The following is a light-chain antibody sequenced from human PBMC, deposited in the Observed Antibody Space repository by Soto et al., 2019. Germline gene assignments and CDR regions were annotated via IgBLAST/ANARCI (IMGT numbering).Light chain of an antibody. J-gene: IGKJ4*01. Sequence: DIQMTQSPSSVPASIGDRVTITCRASQGVSNDLAWYQQRPGKAPELLIYAASRLRSGVPSRFSGSGSGTDFTLTISSLQPEDFATYYCQQSYSTLPLTFGGGTKVEIK. V-gene: IGKV1-12*01. CDR2: AAS. CDR3: QQSYSTLPLT. CDR1: QGVSND.